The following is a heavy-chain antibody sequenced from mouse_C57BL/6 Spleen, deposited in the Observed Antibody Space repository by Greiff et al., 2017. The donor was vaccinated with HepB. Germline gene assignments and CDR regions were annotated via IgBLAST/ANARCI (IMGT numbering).Heavy chain of an antibody. Sequence: EVQLMESGGGLVQPGGSMKLSCAASGFTFSDAWMDWVRQSPEKGLEWVAEIRNKANNHATYYAESVKGRFTISRDDSKSSVYLQMNSLRAEDTGIYYCTSPPRYYGSAWFAYWGQVTLVTVSA. J-gene: IGHJ3*01. CDR3: TSPPRYYGSAWFAY. CDR2: IRNKANNHAT. V-gene: IGHV6-6*01. D-gene: IGHD1-1*01. CDR1: GFTFSDAW.